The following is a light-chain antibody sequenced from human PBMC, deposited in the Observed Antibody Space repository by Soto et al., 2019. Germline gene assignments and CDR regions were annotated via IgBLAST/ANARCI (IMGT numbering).Light chain of an antibody. CDR1: SSDVGNYKY. CDR3: LSYTSSGTYV. Sequence: QSVLNQPASVSGSPGQSITISCTGTSSDVGNYKYVSWYQQHPGKAPKLIIYEVSNRPSGVSDRFSGSKSGNTASLTISGLQAEDETDYYCLSYTSSGTYVFGTGTKVTVL. CDR2: EVS. V-gene: IGLV2-14*01. J-gene: IGLJ1*01.